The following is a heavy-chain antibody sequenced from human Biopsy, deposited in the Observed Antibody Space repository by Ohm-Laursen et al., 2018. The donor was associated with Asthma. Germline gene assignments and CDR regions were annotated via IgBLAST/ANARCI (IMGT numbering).Heavy chain of an antibody. Sequence: ESLRIFCNTSGYTFNSAGITWVRQAPGQGLEWMGWISVYNGNTKVAQKLQDRVTMITDTSTSTAYMELRSLRSDDTAVYFCARAVDYSHYYGIDVWGQGTTVTVS. CDR3: ARAVDYSHYYGIDV. D-gene: IGHD3-10*01. CDR2: ISVYNGNT. J-gene: IGHJ6*02. CDR1: GYTFNSAG. V-gene: IGHV1-18*01.